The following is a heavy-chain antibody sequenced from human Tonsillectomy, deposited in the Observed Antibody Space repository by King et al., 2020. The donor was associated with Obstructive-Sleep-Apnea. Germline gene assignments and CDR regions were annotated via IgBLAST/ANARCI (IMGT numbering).Heavy chain of an antibody. V-gene: IGHV4-34*01. D-gene: IGHD2-2*01. Sequence: VQLQQWGAGLLKPSETLSLTCAVYGGSFSGYYWSWIRQPPGKGLEWIGEINHSGSTNYNPSLKSRVTISVDTSKNPFSLKLSSVTAADTAVYYCARVLGYCSSTSCYGRRFDYWGQGTLVTVSS. CDR1: GGSFSGYY. J-gene: IGHJ4*02. CDR3: ARVLGYCSSTSCYGRRFDY. CDR2: INHSGST.